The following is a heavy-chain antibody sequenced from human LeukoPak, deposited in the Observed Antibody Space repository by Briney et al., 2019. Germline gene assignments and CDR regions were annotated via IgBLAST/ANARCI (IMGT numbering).Heavy chain of an antibody. CDR3: ARGTKTYYYDSSGYPY. Sequence: GGSLRLSCAASGFTFSSYAMHWVRQAPGKGLEWVAVISYDGSNKYYADSVKGRFTISRDNSKNTLYLQMNSLRAEDTAVYYCARGTKTYYYDSSGYPYWGQGTLVTVSS. J-gene: IGHJ4*02. CDR1: GFTFSSYA. V-gene: IGHV3-30-3*01. CDR2: ISYDGSNK. D-gene: IGHD3-22*01.